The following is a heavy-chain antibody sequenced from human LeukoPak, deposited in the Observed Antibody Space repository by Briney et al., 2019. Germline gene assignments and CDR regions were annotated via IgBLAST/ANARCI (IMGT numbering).Heavy chain of an antibody. V-gene: IGHV3-30*18. CDR3: AKDHLGIRVTATLDY. Sequence: GGSLRLSCAASGFTFSSYGMHWVRQAPGKGLEWVAVISYDGSNKYYADSVKGRFTISRDNSKNTLYLQMNSLRAEDTAVYYCAKDHLGIRVTATLDYWGQGTLVTVSS. CDR1: GFTFSSYG. D-gene: IGHD2-21*02. J-gene: IGHJ4*02. CDR2: ISYDGSNK.